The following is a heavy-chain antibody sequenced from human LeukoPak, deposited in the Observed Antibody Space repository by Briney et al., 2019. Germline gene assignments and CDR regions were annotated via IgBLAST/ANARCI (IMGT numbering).Heavy chain of an antibody. D-gene: IGHD2-21*02. J-gene: IGHJ4*02. CDR1: GHTFTSYD. Sequence: ASVKVSCKASGHTFTSYDINWVRQATGQGLEWMGWMNPNSGNTGYAQKFQGRVTMTRNTSISTAYMELSSLKSEDTAMYYCARGRGRTYCGGDCYPDYWGQGTLVTVSS. CDR2: MNPNSGNT. V-gene: IGHV1-8*01. CDR3: ARGRGRTYCGGDCYPDY.